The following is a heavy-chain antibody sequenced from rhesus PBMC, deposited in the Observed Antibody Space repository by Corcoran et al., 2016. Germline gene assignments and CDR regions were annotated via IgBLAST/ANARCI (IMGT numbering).Heavy chain of an antibody. CDR1: GGSIRSCHW. CDR2: IYGGSGST. CDR3: AVDYGSSYGLDS. Sequence: QVQLQESGPGLVKPSETLSLPCAVSGGSIRSCHWWCWIPQSPGKGLELIGYIYGGSGSTSYNPSLKSRVTISTDTSKNQFSLKLSSVTAADTAVYYCAVDYGSSYGLDSWGQGVVVTVSS. V-gene: IGHV4S7*01. J-gene: IGHJ6*01. D-gene: IGHD4-29*01.